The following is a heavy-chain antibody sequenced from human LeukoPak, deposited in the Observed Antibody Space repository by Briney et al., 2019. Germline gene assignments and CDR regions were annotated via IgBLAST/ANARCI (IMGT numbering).Heavy chain of an antibody. CDR2: ISGSGGTT. CDR1: GFTFSNFA. V-gene: IGHV3-23*01. D-gene: IGHD2-2*01. CDR3: VLKPPATKYFHY. Sequence: PGGSLRLSCAASGFTFSNFAMSWVRQAPGKGLEWVSSISGSGGTTYYADSVKGRFTISRDNSKKTLYLQMNSLRAEDTALYYCVLKPPATKYFHYWGQGTLVTVSS. J-gene: IGHJ1*01.